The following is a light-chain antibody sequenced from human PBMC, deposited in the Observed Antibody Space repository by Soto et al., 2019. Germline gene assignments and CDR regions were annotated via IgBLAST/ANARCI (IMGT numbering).Light chain of an antibody. Sequence: QSVLTQPPSASGTPGQRVTISCSGSSSNIGSDTVNWYQQLPGTAPQLLIYNNNQRPSGVPDRFSGSKSGTSASLAISGLQSEDEADYYCAAWSDSLNGWVFGGGTQLTVL. CDR2: NNN. CDR3: AAWSDSLNGWV. J-gene: IGLJ3*02. V-gene: IGLV1-44*01. CDR1: SSNIGSDT.